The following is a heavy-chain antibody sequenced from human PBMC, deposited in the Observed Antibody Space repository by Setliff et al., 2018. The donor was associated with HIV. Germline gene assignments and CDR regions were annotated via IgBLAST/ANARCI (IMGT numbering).Heavy chain of an antibody. J-gene: IGHJ1*01. CDR3: ARARRAGSGPKYFQH. CDR1: GGSISSYY. V-gene: IGHV4-4*09. CDR2: IYTSGST. D-gene: IGHD2-15*01. Sequence: PSETLSLTCTVSGGSISSYYWSWIRPPPGKGLEWIGYIYTSGSTNYNPSLKSLVTMSVDKSKNQFSLRLSSVTAADTAVYYCARARRAGSGPKYFQHWGQGTLVTVSS.